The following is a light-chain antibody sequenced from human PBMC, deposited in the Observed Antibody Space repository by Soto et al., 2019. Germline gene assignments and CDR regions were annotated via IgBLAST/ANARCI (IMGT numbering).Light chain of an antibody. V-gene: IGKV1-39*01. CDR1: QSISSY. CDR3: QQSYSTPRTPIHT. CDR2: AAS. J-gene: IGKJ2*01. Sequence: DIQMTQSPSSLSASVGDRVTITCRASQSISSYLNWYQQKPGKAPKLLIYAASSLQSGVPSRFSGSGSGTDFTLTISRLQPEDFATYYCQQSYSTPRTPIHTFGQGTKLEIK.